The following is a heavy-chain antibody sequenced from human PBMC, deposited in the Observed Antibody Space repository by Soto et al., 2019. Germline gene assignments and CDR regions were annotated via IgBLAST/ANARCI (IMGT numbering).Heavy chain of an antibody. J-gene: IGHJ5*02. D-gene: IGHD1-7*01. Sequence: QVQLVQSGAEVKKPGASVKVSCKASGYTFTSYGISWVRQAPGQGLEWLGWISAYNGNTNYAQKLQGRVTMTTDTSTSTAYMELRSLRSDDTAVYYCASVNWNYPLGDWFDPWGQGTLVTVSS. CDR3: ASVNWNYPLGDWFDP. CDR2: ISAYNGNT. V-gene: IGHV1-18*01. CDR1: GYTFTSYG.